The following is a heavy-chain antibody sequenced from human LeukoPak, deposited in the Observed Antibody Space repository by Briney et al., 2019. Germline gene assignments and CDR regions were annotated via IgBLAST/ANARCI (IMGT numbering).Heavy chain of an antibody. J-gene: IGHJ4*02. CDR1: GGSISSYY. Sequence: SETLSLTCTVSGGSISSYYWSWIRQPPGKGLGWIGYIYTSGSTNYNPSLKSRVTISVDTSKNQFSLKLSSVTAADTAVYYCARLGYSSGWFDYWGQGTLVTVSS. CDR3: ARLGYSSGWFDY. V-gene: IGHV4-4*09. CDR2: IYTSGST. D-gene: IGHD6-19*01.